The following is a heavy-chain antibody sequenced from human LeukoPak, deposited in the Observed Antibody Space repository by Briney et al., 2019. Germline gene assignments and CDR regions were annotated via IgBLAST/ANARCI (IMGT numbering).Heavy chain of an antibody. J-gene: IGHJ4*02. D-gene: IGHD7-27*01. V-gene: IGHV6-1*01. CDR2: TYYRSKWSN. CDR1: GDSVTSNIAA. CDR3: GRDVDAGVDY. Sequence: SQTLSLTCAISGDSVTSNIAAWNWIRQSPSRGLEWLGRTYYRSKWSNEYAASVKSRITITPDTSKNQFSLHLNSMTPEDTAVYYCGRDVDAGVDYWGQGTLVTVSS.